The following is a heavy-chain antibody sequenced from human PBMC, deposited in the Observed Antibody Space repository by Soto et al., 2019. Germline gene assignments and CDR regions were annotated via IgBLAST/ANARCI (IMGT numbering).Heavy chain of an antibody. CDR2: ISGSGGST. V-gene: IGHV3-23*01. CDR3: AKGGAVGPAARGMDV. Sequence: GGSLRLSCAASGFTFSSYAMSWVRQAPGKGLEWVSAISGSGGSTYYADSVKGRFTISRDNSKNTLYLQMNSLRAEDTAVYYCAKGGAVGPAARGMDVWGQGTTVTVSS. CDR1: GFTFSSYA. J-gene: IGHJ6*02. D-gene: IGHD2-2*01.